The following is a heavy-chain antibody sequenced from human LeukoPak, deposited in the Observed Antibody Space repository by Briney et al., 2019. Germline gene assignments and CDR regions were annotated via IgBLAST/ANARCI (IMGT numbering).Heavy chain of an antibody. V-gene: IGHV3-33*01. CDR2: ILNDGSQE. D-gene: IGHD3-16*01. CDR1: GFTFSSYG. CDR3: ARDDALGDNALDI. Sequence: GGSLRPSCAASGFTFSSYGMHWVRQAPGKGLEWVAVILNDGSQEKYADSVKGRFTISRDNSKNTLFLQMNSLRAEDTAVYYCARDDALGDNALDIWGQGTMVTVSS. J-gene: IGHJ3*02.